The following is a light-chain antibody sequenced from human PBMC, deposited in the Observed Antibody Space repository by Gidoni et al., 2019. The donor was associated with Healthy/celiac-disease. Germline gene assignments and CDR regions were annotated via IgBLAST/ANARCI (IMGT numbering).Light chain of an antibody. V-gene: IGKV1-33*01. CDR1: QDITNY. Sequence: DIQMTQSPYSLSASVGDRVTITCQASQDITNYVIWYQQKPGKAPKLLIYDASNLETGVPSRFSGSGSGTDFTFTISSLQPEDIATYYCQQYDNLPITFGTGTRLEIK. J-gene: IGKJ5*01. CDR2: DAS. CDR3: QQYDNLPIT.